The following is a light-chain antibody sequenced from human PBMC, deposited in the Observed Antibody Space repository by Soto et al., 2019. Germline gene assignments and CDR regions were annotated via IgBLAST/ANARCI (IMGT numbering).Light chain of an antibody. CDR3: KPYNSYSWT. J-gene: IGKJ1*01. V-gene: IGKV1-5*01. Sequence: DIQMTQSPSFLSASVGDKVTITCRATESVSKWLAWYQEKPGNPPRPLIYDASTLESGGPSRFSGSGSGTQFTLTVSSLQADDFAIYYGKPYNSYSWTFGQWTKV. CDR1: ESVSKW. CDR2: DAS.